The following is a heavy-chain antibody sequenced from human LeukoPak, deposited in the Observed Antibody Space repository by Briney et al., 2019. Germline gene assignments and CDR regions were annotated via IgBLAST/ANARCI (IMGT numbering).Heavy chain of an antibody. J-gene: IGHJ4*02. CDR2: INHSGST. V-gene: IGHV4-34*01. CDR3: ARGPVDILTGYYLDY. D-gene: IGHD3-9*01. Sequence: KTSETLSLTCAVYGGSFSGYYWSWIRQPPGKGLEWIGEINHSGSTNYNPSLKSRVTISVDTSKNQFSLKLSSVTAADTAVYYCARGPVDILTGYYLDYWGQGTLVTVSS. CDR1: GGSFSGYY.